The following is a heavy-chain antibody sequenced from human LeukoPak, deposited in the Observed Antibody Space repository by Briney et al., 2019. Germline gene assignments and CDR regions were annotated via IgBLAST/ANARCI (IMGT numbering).Heavy chain of an antibody. CDR2: ISWNSGSI. Sequence: PGGSLRLSCAASGFTFSSYWMSWVRQAPGKGLEWVSGISWNSGSIGYADSVKGRFTISRDNAKNSLYLQMNSLRAEDTALYYCAKMPTPIYYDSSGSGDYFDYWGQGTLVTVSS. J-gene: IGHJ4*02. CDR1: GFTFSSYW. CDR3: AKMPTPIYYDSSGSGDYFDY. D-gene: IGHD3-22*01. V-gene: IGHV3-9*01.